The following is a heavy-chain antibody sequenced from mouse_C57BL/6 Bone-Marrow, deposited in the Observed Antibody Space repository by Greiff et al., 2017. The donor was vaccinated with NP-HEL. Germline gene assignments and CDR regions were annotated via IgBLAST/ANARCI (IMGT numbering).Heavy chain of an antibody. J-gene: IGHJ1*03. V-gene: IGHV1-22*01. CDR3: AREGDYYGSSAYWYFDV. CDR1: GYTFTDYN. D-gene: IGHD1-1*01. CDR2: INPNNGGT. Sequence: VQLQQSGPELVKPGASVKMSCKASGYTFTDYNMHWVKQSHGKSLEWIGYINPNNGGTSYNQKFKGKATLTVNKSSSTAYMELRSLTSEDSAVYYCAREGDYYGSSAYWYFDVWGTGTTVTVSS.